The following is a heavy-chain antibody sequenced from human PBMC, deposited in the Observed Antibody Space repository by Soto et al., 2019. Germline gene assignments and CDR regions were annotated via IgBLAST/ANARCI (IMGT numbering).Heavy chain of an antibody. CDR3: ARGPGRHSGMDV. Sequence: QVQLVESGGGVVQPGRSLRLSCAASGFTFSSYGMHWVRQAPGKGLEWVAVIWYDGSNKYYADSVKGRFTISRDNSKNTLYLQMNSLRAEDTAVYYCARGPGRHSGMDVWGQGTTVTVSS. J-gene: IGHJ6*02. CDR1: GFTFSSYG. CDR2: IWYDGSNK. V-gene: IGHV3-33*01.